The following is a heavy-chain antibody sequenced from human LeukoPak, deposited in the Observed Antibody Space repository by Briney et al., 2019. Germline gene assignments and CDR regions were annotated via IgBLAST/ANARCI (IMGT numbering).Heavy chain of an antibody. CDR2: ISNDGSAK. Sequence: PGRSLRLSCAAYGFTFNMYGMHWVRQAPGKELEWVAGISNDGSAKDYADSVKGRFTISRDSSKKSMFLQMNSLRAEDTAVYYCAKAAYCTSTSCHFSGYAQRPLDSWGQGTLVTVSS. J-gene: IGHJ4*02. D-gene: IGHD2-2*01. CDR1: GFTFNMYG. CDR3: AKAAYCTSTSCHFSGYAQRPLDS. V-gene: IGHV3-30*18.